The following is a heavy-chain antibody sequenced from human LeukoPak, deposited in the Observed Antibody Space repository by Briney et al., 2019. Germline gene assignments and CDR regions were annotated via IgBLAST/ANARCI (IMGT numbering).Heavy chain of an antibody. CDR3: ARQMTSTRLFDS. CDR2: IGSDGTKK. D-gene: IGHD5/OR15-5a*01. CDR1: GFIFSDHA. J-gene: IGHJ4*02. Sequence: PGRSLRLSCVASGFIFSDHAFHWVRQSPDKGLEWVALIGSDGTKKYYADSVQGRLTVPRENSKNTLFLQMNTVRADDTAVYFCARQMTSTRLFDSWGQGTLVTVSS. V-gene: IGHV3-30*04.